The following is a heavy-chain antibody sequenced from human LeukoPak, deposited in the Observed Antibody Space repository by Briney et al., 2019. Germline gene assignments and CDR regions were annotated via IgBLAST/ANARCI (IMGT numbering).Heavy chain of an antibody. D-gene: IGHD1-26*01. Sequence: GGSLRLSCAASGFTFSTYAMSWVRQAPGKGLEWVAFIRYDGSNKYYADSVKGRFTISRDNSKNTLYLQMNSLRAEDTAVYYCAKVRGVVGATSAAFDIWGQGTMVTVSS. V-gene: IGHV3-30*02. CDR2: IRYDGSNK. J-gene: IGHJ3*02. CDR3: AKVRGVVGATSAAFDI. CDR1: GFTFSTYA.